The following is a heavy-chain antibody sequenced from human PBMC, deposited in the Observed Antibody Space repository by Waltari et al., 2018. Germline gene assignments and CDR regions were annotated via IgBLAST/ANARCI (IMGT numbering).Heavy chain of an antibody. CDR3: ARDRSGWYYFDY. V-gene: IGHV1-69*04. CDR1: GGTFRSYA. CDR2: IIPILGIA. Sequence: QVQLVQSGAEVKKPGSSVKVSCKASGGTFRSYAITWVRQAPGQGLEWMGGIIPILGIANYAQKFQGRVTITADESTSTAYMELSSLRSEDTAVYYCARDRSGWYYFDYWGQGTLVTVSS. J-gene: IGHJ4*02. D-gene: IGHD6-19*01.